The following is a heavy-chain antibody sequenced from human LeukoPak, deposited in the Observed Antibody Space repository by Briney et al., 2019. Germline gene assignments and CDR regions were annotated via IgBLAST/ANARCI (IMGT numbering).Heavy chain of an antibody. V-gene: IGHV3-23*01. CDR1: GFTFSSFA. CDR3: AKRTSGSSWYSSDS. CDR2: MSGDATST. Sequence: GGSLRLSCAASGFTFSSFAMNWVRQAPGKGLEWVSTMSGDATSTYYADSVKGQFTISRDNSKTTLFLQMNSLRAEDTAVYYCAKRTSGSSWYSSDSWGQGTPVTVSS. D-gene: IGHD6-13*01. J-gene: IGHJ4*02.